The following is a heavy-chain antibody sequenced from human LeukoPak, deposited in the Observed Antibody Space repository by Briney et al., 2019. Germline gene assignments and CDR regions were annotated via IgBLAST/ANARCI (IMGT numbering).Heavy chain of an antibody. CDR1: GGSFSGYY. V-gene: IGHV4-34*01. J-gene: IGHJ4*02. CDR3: ARARYYDFWSGYSRAFDY. D-gene: IGHD3-3*01. CDR2: INHSGST. Sequence: SETLSLTCAVYGGSFSGYYWSWIRQPPGKGLEWIGEINHSGSTNYNPSLKSRVTISVDTSKNQFSLKLSSATAADTAVYYCARARYYDFWSGYSRAFDYWGQGTLVTVSS.